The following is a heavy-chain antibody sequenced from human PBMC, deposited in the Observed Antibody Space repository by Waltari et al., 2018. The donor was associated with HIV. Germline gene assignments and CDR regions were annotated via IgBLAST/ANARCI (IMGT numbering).Heavy chain of an antibody. D-gene: IGHD3-10*01. Sequence: QVQLQESGPGLVKPSQTLSLTCTVSGGSISNGGYYWSWIRQHPGKGLQWLGYIYDSGRTYYNPSLRSLVTLSVDTSKNQFSLKVKSVTAADTAMYYCARDRDGSGALDYWGQGNLVTVSA. CDR2: IYDSGRT. CDR3: ARDRDGSGALDY. V-gene: IGHV4-31*01. CDR1: GGSISNGGYY. J-gene: IGHJ4*02.